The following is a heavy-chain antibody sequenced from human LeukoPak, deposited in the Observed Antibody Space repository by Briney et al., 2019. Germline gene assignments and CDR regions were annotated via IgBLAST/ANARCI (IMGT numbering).Heavy chain of an antibody. CDR3: ARVRVVVPAAPMDY. D-gene: IGHD2-2*01. V-gene: IGHV3-21*01. CDR2: ISSSSSYI. Sequence: PGGSLRLSCAASGFTFSSYSMNWVRQAPGKGLEWVSSISSSSSYICYADSVKGRFTISRDNAKNSLYLQMNSLRAEDTAVYYCARVRVVVPAAPMDYWGQGTLVTVSS. CDR1: GFTFSSYS. J-gene: IGHJ4*02.